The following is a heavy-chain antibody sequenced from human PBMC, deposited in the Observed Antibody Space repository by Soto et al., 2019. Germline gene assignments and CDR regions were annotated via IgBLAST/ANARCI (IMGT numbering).Heavy chain of an antibody. D-gene: IGHD6-19*01. CDR2: IYYSGRT. V-gene: IGHV4-61*01. CDR1: GDSLSSPTYY. Sequence: SETLSLTCTVSGDSLSSPTYYWTWIRQPPGKGLEWIAHIYYSGRTIYNPSLQSRVTISVDTSKNQFSLKLNSVTAADTAIYYCARVSGWYVKWFDPWGQGALVTVSS. J-gene: IGHJ5*02. CDR3: ARVSGWYVKWFDP.